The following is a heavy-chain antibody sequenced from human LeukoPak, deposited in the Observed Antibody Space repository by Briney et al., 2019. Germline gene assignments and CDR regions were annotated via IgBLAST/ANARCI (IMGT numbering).Heavy chain of an antibody. D-gene: IGHD5-24*01. CDR1: GGSFSSDTSY. J-gene: IGHJ4*02. CDR3: ARHSKRWLHLDY. Sequence: SEILSLTCTVSGGSFSSDTSYWSWIRQHPGKGLEWIGYIYYSGSTYYNPSLRSRVTISMDKSKNQFSLKVRSVTAADTAVYYCARHSKRWLHLDYWGQGTLVSVSS. V-gene: IGHV4-31*03. CDR2: IYYSGST.